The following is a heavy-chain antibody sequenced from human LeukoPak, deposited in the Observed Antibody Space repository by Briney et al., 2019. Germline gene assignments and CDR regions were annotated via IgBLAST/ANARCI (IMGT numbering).Heavy chain of an antibody. CDR3: ARESITMTVVAKPGGYYFDY. J-gene: IGHJ4*02. CDR2: IIPILGIA. V-gene: IGHV1-69*16. D-gene: IGHD3-22*01. CDR1: GGTFSSYT. Sequence: ASVKVSCKGSGGTFSSYTISWVRQAPGQGLEWMGRIIPILGIANYAQKFQGRVTITTDESTSTAYMELSSLRSEDTAVYYCARESITMTVVAKPGGYYFDYWGQGTLVTVSS.